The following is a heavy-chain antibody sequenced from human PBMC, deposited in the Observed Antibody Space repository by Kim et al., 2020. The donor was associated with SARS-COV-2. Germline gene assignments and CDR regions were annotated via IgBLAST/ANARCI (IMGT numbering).Heavy chain of an antibody. D-gene: IGHD6-13*01. J-gene: IGHJ4*02. Sequence: SVKVSCKASGGTFSSYAISWVRQAPGQGLEWMGRIIPILGIANYAQKFQGRVTITADKSTSTAYMELSSLRSEDTAVYYCAREGIAAAGHFDYWGQGTLVTVSS. CDR1: GGTFSSYA. V-gene: IGHV1-69*04. CDR2: IIPILGIA. CDR3: AREGIAAAGHFDY.